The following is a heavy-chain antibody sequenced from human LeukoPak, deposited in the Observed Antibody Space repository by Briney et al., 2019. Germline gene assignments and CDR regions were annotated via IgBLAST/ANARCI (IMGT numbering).Heavy chain of an antibody. D-gene: IGHD1-26*01. CDR2: IYYSGRT. CDR1: GGSISSYY. J-gene: IGHJ3*02. V-gene: IGHV4-59*01. Sequence: SETLSLTCTVSGGSISSYYWSWIRQPPGKGLEWIGYIYYSGRTNYNPSLKSRVTISVDTSKNQFSLKLSSVTAADTAVYYCARATFGGSYYAFDIWGQGTMVTVSS. CDR3: ARATFGGSYYAFDI.